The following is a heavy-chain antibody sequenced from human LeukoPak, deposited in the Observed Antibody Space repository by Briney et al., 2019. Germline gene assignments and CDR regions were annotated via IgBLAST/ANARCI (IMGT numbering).Heavy chain of an antibody. Sequence: SETLSLTCTVSGGSISSSSYYWGWIRQPPGKGLECIGSIYYSGSTYYNPSLRSRVTISVDTSKNQFSLKLSSVTAADTAVYYCARRDYGEGDFDYWGQGTLVTVSS. V-gene: IGHV4-39*07. D-gene: IGHD4-17*01. CDR3: ARRDYGEGDFDY. J-gene: IGHJ4*02. CDR2: IYYSGST. CDR1: GGSISSSSYY.